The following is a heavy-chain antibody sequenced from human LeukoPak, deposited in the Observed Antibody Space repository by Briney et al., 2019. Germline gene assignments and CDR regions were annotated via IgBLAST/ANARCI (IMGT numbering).Heavy chain of an antibody. CDR1: DGSFSGYY. Sequence: SETLSLTCAVYDGSFSGYYWSWIRQPPGKGLEWIGGINHSGSANYNASLKSRVTTSVDTAKNQFSLKLRSVTAADTAVYYCAGAGRGLRGAFDYGGREPLATVPS. V-gene: IGHV4-34*01. D-gene: IGHD4-17*01. CDR3: AGAGRGLRGAFDY. CDR2: INHSGSA. J-gene: IGHJ4*02.